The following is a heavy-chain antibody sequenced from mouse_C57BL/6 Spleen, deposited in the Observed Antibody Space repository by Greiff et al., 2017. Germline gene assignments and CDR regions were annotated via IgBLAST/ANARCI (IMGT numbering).Heavy chain of an antibody. Sequence: QVQLQQPGAELVKPGASVKLSCKASGYTFTSYWMKWVKQRPGQGLEWIGEIDPSDSYTNYNQKFKGKATLTVDTSSSTAYMQLSSLTSEDSAVYYCARTWDYDYVGGFAYWGQGTLVTVSA. CDR1: GYTFTSYW. CDR2: IDPSDSYT. J-gene: IGHJ3*01. D-gene: IGHD2-4*01. V-gene: IGHV1-50*01. CDR3: ARTWDYDYVGGFAY.